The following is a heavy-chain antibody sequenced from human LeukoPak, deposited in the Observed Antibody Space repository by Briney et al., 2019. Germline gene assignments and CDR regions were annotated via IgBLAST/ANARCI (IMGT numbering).Heavy chain of an antibody. V-gene: IGHV3-53*01. J-gene: IGHJ4*02. Sequence: AGGSLRLSCAASGFTVSSNYMSWVRQAPGKGLEWVSVIYSGGSTYYADSVKGRFTISRDNSKNTLYLQMNSLRAEDTAVYYCASEYYDILTGYPYYFDYWGQGTLVTVSS. CDR3: ASEYYDILTGYPYYFDY. D-gene: IGHD3-9*01. CDR1: GFTVSSNY. CDR2: IYSGGST.